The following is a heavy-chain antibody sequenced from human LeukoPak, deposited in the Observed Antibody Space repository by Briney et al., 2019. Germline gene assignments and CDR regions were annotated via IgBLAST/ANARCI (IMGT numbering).Heavy chain of an antibody. CDR1: GFTFSSYW. Sequence: PGGSLRLSCAASGFTFSSYWMHWVRQAPGKGLVWVSRINSDGISTKYADSVKDRFTISRDNAKNTLFLQMNSLRAEDTAVYYCASAPPGIAAYFDYWGQGTLVTVSS. D-gene: IGHD6-13*01. CDR3: ASAPPGIAAYFDY. V-gene: IGHV3-74*03. J-gene: IGHJ4*02. CDR2: INSDGIST.